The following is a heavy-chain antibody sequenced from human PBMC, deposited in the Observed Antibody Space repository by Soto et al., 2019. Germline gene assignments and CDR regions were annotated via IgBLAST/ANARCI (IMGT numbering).Heavy chain of an antibody. CDR3: ARQPQASQYYFDY. J-gene: IGHJ4*02. V-gene: IGHV5-51*01. D-gene: IGHD4-4*01. Sequence: RISKKTGKGLEWMGIIYPGDSDTRYSPSFQGQVTISADKSISTAYLQWSSLKASDTAMYYCARQPQASQYYFDYWGQGTLVTVSS. CDR2: IYPGDSDT.